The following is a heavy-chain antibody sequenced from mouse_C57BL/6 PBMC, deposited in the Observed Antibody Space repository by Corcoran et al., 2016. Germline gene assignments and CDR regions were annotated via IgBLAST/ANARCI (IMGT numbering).Heavy chain of an antibody. J-gene: IGHJ4*01. Sequence: QNQLVQSVPELKKPRGTVKYSCKASGYTFTTYGMSLVKHVPGKGVKWMGWINTYSGVPPYADDFKARFSFSLETSASTAYLQINNLKNEETATYFCEREGFVITPYSYAMDYWGQGTSVTVSS. V-gene: IGHV9-3*01. D-gene: IGHD2-4*01. CDR3: EREGFVITPYSYAMDY. CDR1: GYTFTTYG. CDR2: INTYSGVP.